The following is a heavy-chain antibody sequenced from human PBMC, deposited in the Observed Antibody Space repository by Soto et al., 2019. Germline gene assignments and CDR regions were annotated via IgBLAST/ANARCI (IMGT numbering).Heavy chain of an antibody. Sequence: PGGSLRLSCAASGFTFTNYWMTWVRQAPGKGLEWVANIRPDGSETHYVDSVKGRFTISRDNAKNSLCLQMNSLRAEDTAMYYCARTPTFDYIYGNDYWGQGTLVTVSS. CDR3: ARTPTFDYIYGNDY. D-gene: IGHD3-9*01. CDR2: IRPDGSET. CDR1: GFTFTNYW. J-gene: IGHJ4*02. V-gene: IGHV3-7*04.